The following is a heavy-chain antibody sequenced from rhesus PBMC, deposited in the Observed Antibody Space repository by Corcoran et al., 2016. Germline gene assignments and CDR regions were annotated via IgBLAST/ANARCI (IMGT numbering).Heavy chain of an antibody. CDR1: GGSISSSY. D-gene: IGHD5-24*01. J-gene: IGHJ4*01. CDR2: IYGSGSST. V-gene: IGHV4-169*02. Sequence: QLQLQESGPGLVKPSETLSVTCAVSGGSISSSYWSWIRQAPGKGLEWIGYIYGSGSSTNYNPSLKSRVTLSIDKSKNQLSLKLSSVTTAYTAVYFCAREGRRYSNYFDYWGQGVLVTVSS. CDR3: AREGRRYSNYFDY.